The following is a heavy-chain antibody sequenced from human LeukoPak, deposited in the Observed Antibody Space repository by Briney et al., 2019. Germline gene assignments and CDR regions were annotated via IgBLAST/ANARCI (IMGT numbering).Heavy chain of an antibody. CDR2: IIPIFGTA. V-gene: IGHV1-69*13. CDR3: ARHSGTLGYFDY. CDR1: GGTFSSYA. Sequence: SVKVSCKASGGTFSSYAISWVRQAPGQGLEWMGGIIPIFGTANYAQKFQGRVTITADESTSTAYMGLSSLRSEDTAVYYCARHSGTLGYFDYWGQGTRVTVSS. D-gene: IGHD1-14*01. J-gene: IGHJ4*02.